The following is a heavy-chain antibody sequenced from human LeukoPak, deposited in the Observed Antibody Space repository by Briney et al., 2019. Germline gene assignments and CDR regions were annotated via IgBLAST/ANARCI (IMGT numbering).Heavy chain of an antibody. J-gene: IGHJ4*02. CDR3: AKGGSLLWFGESFDY. V-gene: IGHV3-23*01. CDR2: ISGSGGST. CDR1: GFTFSSYA. Sequence: PGGSLRLSCAASGFTFSSYAMSWVRQAPGKGLEWVSSISGSGGSTYYADSVKGRFTISRDNSKNTLYLQMNSLRAEDTAVYYCAKGGSLLWFGESFDYWGQGTLVTVSS. D-gene: IGHD3-10*01.